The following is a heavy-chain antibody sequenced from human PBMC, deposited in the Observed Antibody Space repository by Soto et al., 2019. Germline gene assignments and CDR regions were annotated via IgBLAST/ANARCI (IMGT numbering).Heavy chain of an antibody. V-gene: IGHV4-31*03. CDR1: GGSISSGGYY. D-gene: IGHD3-3*01. Sequence: LSLTCTVSGGSISSGGYYWSWIRQHPGKGLEWIGYIYYSGSTYYNPSLKSRVTISVDTSKNQFSLKLSSVTAADTAVYYCARPRGSGHDNDAFDIWGQGTMVTVSS. J-gene: IGHJ3*02. CDR2: IYYSGST. CDR3: ARPRGSGHDNDAFDI.